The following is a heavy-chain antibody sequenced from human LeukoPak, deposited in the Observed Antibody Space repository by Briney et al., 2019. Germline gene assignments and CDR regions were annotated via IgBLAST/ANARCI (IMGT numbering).Heavy chain of an antibody. D-gene: IGHD2-2*02. CDR2: ISPDTI. Sequence: GGSLRLSCAASGFTFSTYSMNWVRQAPGKGLEWLSYISPDTIYDADSVKARFTISRDNAKNSMYLQMDSLRAEDTAVYYCVRGGCGSSSNCYTNYFDYWGQGTLVTVSS. CDR1: GFTFSTYS. CDR3: VRGGCGSSSNCYTNYFDY. J-gene: IGHJ4*02. V-gene: IGHV3-48*01.